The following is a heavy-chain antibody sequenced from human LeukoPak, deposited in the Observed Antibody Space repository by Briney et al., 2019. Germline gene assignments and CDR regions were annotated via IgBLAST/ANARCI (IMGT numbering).Heavy chain of an antibody. CDR2: IFVSSGNT. D-gene: IGHD3-10*01. V-gene: IGHV1-58*02. CDR1: GFTFTRSA. Sequence: SVKVSCKASGFTFTRSAMQWVRQARGQRLEWIGWIFVSSGNTNYAQTFQERDTITRDMSTSTAYMELISLRSEDTAVYYCAADRISMVRRVPYYYYGMDVWGQGTTVTVSS. CDR3: AADRISMVRRVPYYYYGMDV. J-gene: IGHJ6*02.